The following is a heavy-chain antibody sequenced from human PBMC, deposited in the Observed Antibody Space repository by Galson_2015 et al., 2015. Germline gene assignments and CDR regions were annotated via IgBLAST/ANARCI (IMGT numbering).Heavy chain of an antibody. CDR3: AKGQGGAPGWFDP. J-gene: IGHJ5*02. V-gene: IGHV3-30*18. Sequence: SLRLSCAASGFTFSSYGMHWVRQAPGKGLEWVAVISYDGSNKYYADSVKGRFTISRDNSKNTLYLQMNSLRAEDTAVYYCAKGQGGAPGWFDPWGQGTLVTVSS. CDR1: GFTFSSYG. D-gene: IGHD1-26*01. CDR2: ISYDGSNK.